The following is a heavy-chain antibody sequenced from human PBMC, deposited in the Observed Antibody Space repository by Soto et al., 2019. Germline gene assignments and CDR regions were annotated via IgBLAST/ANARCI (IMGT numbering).Heavy chain of an antibody. Sequence: PSETLSLTCAVSGGSISSGGYSWSWIRQPPGKGLEWIGYIYHSGSTYYNPSLKSRVTISVDRSKNQFSLKLSSVTAADTAVYYCARAIKSIFGVVITANWFDPWGQGTLVTVS. CDR1: GGSISSGGYS. J-gene: IGHJ5*02. D-gene: IGHD3-3*01. V-gene: IGHV4-30-2*01. CDR2: IYHSGST. CDR3: ARAIKSIFGVVITANWFDP.